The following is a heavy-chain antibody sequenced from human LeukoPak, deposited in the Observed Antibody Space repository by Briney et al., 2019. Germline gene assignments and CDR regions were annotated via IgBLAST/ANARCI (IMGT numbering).Heavy chain of an antibody. D-gene: IGHD3-16*01. CDR1: GGSISGYY. Sequence: SETLSLTCTVSGGSISGYYWSWIRQPPGKGLEWIGYFYYNANANCNPSLKSRVIMSIGTSGDQFSLKLNSVTAADTAIYYCARHVGGAWDYFDYWGQGTLVTVSS. J-gene: IGHJ4*02. CDR2: FYYNANA. V-gene: IGHV4-59*08. CDR3: ARHVGGAWDYFDY.